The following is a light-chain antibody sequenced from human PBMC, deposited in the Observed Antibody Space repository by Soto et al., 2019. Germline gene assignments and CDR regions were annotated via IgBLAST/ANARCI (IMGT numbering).Light chain of an antibody. J-gene: IGLJ1*01. CDR1: SSDVGGYNN. CDR2: DVS. Sequence: QSALTQPASVSGSPGQSITISCTGTSSDVGGYNNVSWYQQHPGKAPKFMIYDVSNRPSGVSTRCSGSKSGNTASLTISGLQAEDEADYYCNSYTTSNTRQIVFGTGTKLTVL. V-gene: IGLV2-14*01. CDR3: NSYTTSNTRQIV.